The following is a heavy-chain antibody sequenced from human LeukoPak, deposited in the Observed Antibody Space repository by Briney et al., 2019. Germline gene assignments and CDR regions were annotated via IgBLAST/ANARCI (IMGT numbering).Heavy chain of an antibody. Sequence: GGSLRLSCAASGFTFSDYYMSWIRQAPGKGLEWASYISSSGSTIYYADSVKGRFTISRDNAKNSLYLQMNSLRAEDTAVYYCARGTYDFWSGYPDSFDYWGQGTLVTVSS. D-gene: IGHD3-3*01. J-gene: IGHJ4*02. CDR1: GFTFSDYY. CDR2: ISSSGSTI. V-gene: IGHV3-11*04. CDR3: ARGTYDFWSGYPDSFDY.